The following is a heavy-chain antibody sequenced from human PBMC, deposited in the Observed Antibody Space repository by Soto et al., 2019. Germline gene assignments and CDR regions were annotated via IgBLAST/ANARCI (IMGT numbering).Heavy chain of an antibody. V-gene: IGHV1-46*01. CDR1: GYMFTSYF. CDR3: ARDKDSSARPRAEFDY. D-gene: IGHD6-19*01. J-gene: IGHJ4*02. CDR2: INPSDGTT. Sequence: QGHLVQSGAEVKRPGASVRVSCESSGYMFTSYFIHWVRQAPGQGLECVGVINPSDGTTTYAQKFQARITMTRDTSTTTVDMELSSLRSEDTAVYYCARDKDSSARPRAEFDYWGQGTLITVSS.